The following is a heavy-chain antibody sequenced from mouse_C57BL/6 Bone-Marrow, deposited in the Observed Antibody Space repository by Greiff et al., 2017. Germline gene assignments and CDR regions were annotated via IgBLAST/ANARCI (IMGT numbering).Heavy chain of an antibody. CDR2: IYPRDGST. CDR3: ARHWDGAWFAY. J-gene: IGHJ3*01. CDR1: GYTFTSYD. D-gene: IGHD4-1*01. V-gene: IGHV1-85*01. Sequence: QVQLQQSGPELVKPGASVKLSCKASGYTFTSYDINWVKQRPGQGLEWIGWIYPRDGSTKYNEKFKGKATLTVDTSSSTAYMELHSLTSEDSAVYFCARHWDGAWFAYWGQGTLVTVSA.